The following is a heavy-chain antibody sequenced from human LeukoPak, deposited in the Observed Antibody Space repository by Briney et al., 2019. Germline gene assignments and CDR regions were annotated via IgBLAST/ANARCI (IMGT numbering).Heavy chain of an antibody. CDR2: IKTITAGGTT. V-gene: IGHV3-15*01. J-gene: IGHJ3*02. Sequence: GGSLRLSCTASGFTFSDAWMNWVRQAPGEGLEWVGRIKTITAGGTTDYAAPVKGRFTISRGDSKNTLYLQMNSLKTEDTAVYYCTTNDAFDIWGQGTMVTVSS. CDR3: TTNDAFDI. CDR1: GFTFSDAW.